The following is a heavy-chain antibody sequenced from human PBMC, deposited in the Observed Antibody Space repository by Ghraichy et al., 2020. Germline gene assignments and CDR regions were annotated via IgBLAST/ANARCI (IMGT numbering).Heavy chain of an antibody. Sequence: SETLSLTCSVSGGSISSSSYFWVWIRQPPGKGLEWIGNIYYGGSTHYNPSFKSRVTISEDTSKNQFSLKLNSVTAANTAVYYCARGRMLRGFDAFGVWGQGTMVAVSS. CDR1: GGSISSSSYF. V-gene: IGHV4-39*01. CDR3: ARGRMLRGFDAFGV. D-gene: IGHD3-10*01. J-gene: IGHJ3*01. CDR2: IYYGGST.